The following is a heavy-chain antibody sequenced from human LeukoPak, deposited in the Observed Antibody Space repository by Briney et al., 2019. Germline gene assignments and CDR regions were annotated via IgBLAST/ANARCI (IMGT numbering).Heavy chain of an antibody. J-gene: IGHJ5*02. CDR3: ARSRGYDYYGGYWFDP. V-gene: IGHV4-59*01. CDR1: GGSISSYY. D-gene: IGHD5-12*01. CDR2: IYYSGTI. Sequence: SETLSLTCTVAGGSISSYYWSWIRQPPGKGLEWLGYIYYSGTINDNPSLKGRVTMSIDTSKNQLSLKLSSVTAADTAVYFCARSRGYDYYGGYWFDPWGQGTLVTVSS.